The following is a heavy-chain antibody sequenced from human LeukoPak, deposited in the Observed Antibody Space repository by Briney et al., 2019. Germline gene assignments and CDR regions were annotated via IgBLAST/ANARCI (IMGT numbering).Heavy chain of an antibody. CDR3: ARDNSVVVAGAYFDY. CDR1: GGSISSYY. CDR2: IYYSGST. J-gene: IGHJ4*02. D-gene: IGHD6-19*01. V-gene: IGHV4-59*01. Sequence: SETLSLTCTVSGGSISSYYWSWIRQPPGKGLEYIGYIYYSGSTNYNPSLKSRVTISVDTSKNQFSLKLSSVTAADTAVYYCARDNSVVVAGAYFDYWGQGTLVTVSS.